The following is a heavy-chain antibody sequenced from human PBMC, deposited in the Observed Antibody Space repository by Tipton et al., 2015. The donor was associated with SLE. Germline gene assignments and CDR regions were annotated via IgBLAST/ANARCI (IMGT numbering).Heavy chain of an antibody. J-gene: IGHJ5*02. D-gene: IGHD4-17*01. V-gene: IGHV3-30*04. CDR2: ISHDGSNQ. Sequence: SLRLSCAASGFTFSAYPMHWVRQSPGKGLEWVAVISHDGSNQYYADSVKGRFTISRDNSENTLCLQMSSLRAEDTAVYYCARVLSVTTVWWFDPWGQGTLVTVSS. CDR1: GFTFSAYP. CDR3: ARVLSVTTVWWFDP.